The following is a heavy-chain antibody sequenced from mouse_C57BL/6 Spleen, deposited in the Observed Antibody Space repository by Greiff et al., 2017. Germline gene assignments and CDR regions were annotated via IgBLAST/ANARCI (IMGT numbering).Heavy chain of an antibody. CDR3: ARKDGYYDYLDD. CDR2: IWTGGGT. D-gene: IGHD2-3*01. V-gene: IGHV2-9-1*01. CDR1: GFSFTSSA. Sequence: LVAPSPSLSITCTVSGFSFTSSAIRWVRQPPGKGLEWLGVIWTGGGTNYNSALKSRLSISKDNSKSQVFLKMNSLPTDDTARYDCARKDGYYDYLDDWGQGTTLTVSS. J-gene: IGHJ2*01.